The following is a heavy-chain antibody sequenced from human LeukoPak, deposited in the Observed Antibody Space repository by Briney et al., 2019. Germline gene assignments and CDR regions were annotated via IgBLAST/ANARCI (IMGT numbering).Heavy chain of an antibody. CDR3: AKSKRGYSRYYFDY. CDR2: ISGSGGST. CDR1: GFTFSSYA. J-gene: IGHJ4*02. Sequence: GGSLRLSCAASGFTFSSYAMSWVRQAPGKGLEWVSAISGSGGSTYYADSEKGRFTISRDNAKNSLYLQMNSLRAEDTALYYCAKSKRGYSRYYFDYWGQGTLVTVSS. V-gene: IGHV3-23*01. D-gene: IGHD5-18*01.